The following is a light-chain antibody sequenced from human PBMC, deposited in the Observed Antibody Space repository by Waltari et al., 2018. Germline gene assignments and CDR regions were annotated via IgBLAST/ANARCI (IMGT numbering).Light chain of an antibody. CDR1: RVVLYNSNNKNY. CDR3: QQYYSIPLT. J-gene: IGKJ4*01. CDR2: WAS. V-gene: IGKV4-1*01. Sequence: ILMTKSPASLAGSRGKRATINARSIRVVLYNSNNKNYLGWYQRKPGQPPKLLIYWASTRESGVPDRFSGSGSGTDFTLTISSLQAEDVAVYYCQQYYSIPLTFGGGTKVEIK.